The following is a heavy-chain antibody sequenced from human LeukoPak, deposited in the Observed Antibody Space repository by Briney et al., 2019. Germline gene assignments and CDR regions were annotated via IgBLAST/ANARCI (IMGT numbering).Heavy chain of an antibody. V-gene: IGHV3-21*01. J-gene: IGHJ2*01. Sequence: GGSLRLSCTASGFTFSSYSMNWVRQAPGKGLEWVSSISSSSNFIYYADSVKGRFTISRDNAKISLYLQMNSLRAEDTAVYYCARGNGGTRSRYWYLDLWGRGTLVTVSS. D-gene: IGHD4-23*01. CDR1: GFTFSSYS. CDR2: ISSSSNFI. CDR3: ARGNGGTRSRYWYLDL.